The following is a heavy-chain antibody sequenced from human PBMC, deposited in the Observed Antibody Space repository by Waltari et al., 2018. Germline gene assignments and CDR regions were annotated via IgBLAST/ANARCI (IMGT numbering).Heavy chain of an antibody. D-gene: IGHD3-22*01. CDR2: INHSGST. Sequence: QVQLQQWGAGLLKPSETLSLTCAVYGGSFSGYYWSWIRQPPGKGLEWIGEINHSGSTNYNPSLKSRVTISVDTSKNQFSLKLSSVTAADTAVYYCARKSANYYDSSGYYDYWGQGTLVTVSS. V-gene: IGHV4-34*01. J-gene: IGHJ4*02. CDR3: ARKSANYYDSSGYYDY. CDR1: GGSFSGYY.